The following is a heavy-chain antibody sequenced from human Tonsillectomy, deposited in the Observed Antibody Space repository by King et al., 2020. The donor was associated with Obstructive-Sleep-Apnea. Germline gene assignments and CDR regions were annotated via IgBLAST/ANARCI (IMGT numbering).Heavy chain of an antibody. CDR1: GFTFSNAW. Sequence: VQLVESGGGLVKPGGSLRLSCAASGFTFSNAWMSWVRQAPGKGLEWVGRIKSKTDGGTPDYAAPVKGRFTISRDDSKNTLYLQMNSLKTEDTAVYYCTTDSPFDFWSGYPDYWGQGTLVTVSS. CDR2: IKSKTDGGTP. V-gene: IGHV3-15*01. J-gene: IGHJ4*02. D-gene: IGHD3-3*01. CDR3: TTDSPFDFWSGYPDY.